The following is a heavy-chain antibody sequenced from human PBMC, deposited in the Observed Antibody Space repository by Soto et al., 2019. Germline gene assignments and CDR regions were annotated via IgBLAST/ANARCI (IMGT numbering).Heavy chain of an antibody. CDR3: AKESYYYDSSGYYYLPFDY. CDR2: ISGSGGST. Sequence: PGGSQRLSCASSGFTFSSYAMSWVRQAPGKGLEWVSAISGSGGSTYYADSVKGRFTISRDNSKNTLYLQMNSLRAEDTAVYYCAKESYYYDSSGYYYLPFDYWGQGTLVTVS. CDR1: GFTFSSYA. V-gene: IGHV3-23*01. J-gene: IGHJ4*02. D-gene: IGHD3-22*01.